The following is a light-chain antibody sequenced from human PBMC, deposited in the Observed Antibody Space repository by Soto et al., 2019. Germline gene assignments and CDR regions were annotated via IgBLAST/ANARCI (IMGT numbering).Light chain of an antibody. J-gene: IGKJ5*01. Sequence: DIQMTQYPSSLSASVGDRVTITCRAIQSISRNLNWYQHKPGKAPKLLIYAASSLQNGVASRFRGGGSGTEFTNSINRLQPEDFGTYYCQQSLTNASITSGQGIRMESK. CDR1: QSISRN. CDR2: AAS. V-gene: IGKV1-39*01. CDR3: QQSLTNASIT.